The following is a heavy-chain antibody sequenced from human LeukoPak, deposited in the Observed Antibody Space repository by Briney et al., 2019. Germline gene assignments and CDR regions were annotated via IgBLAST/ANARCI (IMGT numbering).Heavy chain of an antibody. Sequence: SQTLSLTCTVSGGSISSGSYYWSWIRQPAGKGLEWIGRIYTSGSTNYHPSLKSRVTISVDTSKNQFSLKLTSVTAADTALYYWGGGAGYGGYVAWGQGTLVTVSS. CDR3: GGGAGYGGYVA. V-gene: IGHV4-61*02. CDR1: GGSISSGSYY. D-gene: IGHD5-12*01. J-gene: IGHJ5*02. CDR2: IYTSGST.